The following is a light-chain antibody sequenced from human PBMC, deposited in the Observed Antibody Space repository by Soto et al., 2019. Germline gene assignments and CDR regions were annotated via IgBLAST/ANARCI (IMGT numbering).Light chain of an antibody. CDR3: SSYTSRSTNVV. CDR1: SSDVGGYNY. Sequence: QSALTQPASVSGSPGQSITISCTGTSSDVGGYNYVSWYQQHPGKAPKLMIYEVSNRPSGVSNRFSGSKSGNTASLTISGLQAEDEADYYCSSYTSRSTNVVFGGGTKVTV. CDR2: EVS. V-gene: IGLV2-14*01. J-gene: IGLJ2*01.